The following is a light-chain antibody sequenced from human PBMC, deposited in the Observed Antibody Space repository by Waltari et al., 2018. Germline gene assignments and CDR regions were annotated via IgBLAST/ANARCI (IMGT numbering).Light chain of an antibody. CDR1: SSNIGAGHD. Sequence: QSVLTQPPSMSGAPGQRVTISCTGSSSNIGAGHDVHWYQVFPGTAPKLLIHGNNIRPSGVPDRFPGSKSDTSASLAIGGLPAEDGADYYCQSFDIRLSGGVVFGGGTKVTVL. J-gene: IGLJ3*02. V-gene: IGLV1-40*01. CDR3: QSFDIRLSGGVV. CDR2: GNN.